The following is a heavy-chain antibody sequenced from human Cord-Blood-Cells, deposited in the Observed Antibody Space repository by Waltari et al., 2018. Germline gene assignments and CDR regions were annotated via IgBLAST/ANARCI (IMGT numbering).Heavy chain of an antibody. D-gene: IGHD6-19*01. CDR2: INHRGST. CDR3: ARVSGWYPLDY. J-gene: IGHJ4*02. Sequence: QVQLQQWGAGLLKPSETLSLTCAVYGGSFSGYYWSWIRQPPGKGLEWIGEINHRGSTNYNPSLKSRVTISVDTSKNQFSLKLSSVTAADTAVYYCARVSGWYPLDYWGQGTLVTVSS. V-gene: IGHV4-34*01. CDR1: GGSFSGYY.